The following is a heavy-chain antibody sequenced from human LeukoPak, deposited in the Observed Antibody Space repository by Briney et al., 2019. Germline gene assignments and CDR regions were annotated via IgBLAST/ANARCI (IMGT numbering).Heavy chain of an antibody. D-gene: IGHD6-13*01. J-gene: IGHJ4*02. CDR3: ARDGEYSSSWYDY. V-gene: IGHV3-7*01. CDR2: IRQDGSEK. Sequence: GGSLRPSWPPPEFPFGGYWLSWARQPPGKGLRGWPNIRQDGSEKYYVDSVKGRFTISRDNAKNSLYLQMNSLRAEDTAVYYCARDGEYSSSWYDYWGQGTLVTVSS. CDR1: EFPFGGYW.